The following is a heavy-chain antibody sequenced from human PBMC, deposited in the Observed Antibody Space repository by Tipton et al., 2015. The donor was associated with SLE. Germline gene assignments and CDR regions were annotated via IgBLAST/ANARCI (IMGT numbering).Heavy chain of an antibody. CDR2: ISWNSRTE. CDR3: AKDRGGYYYDTFDLFDP. CDR1: GFTFENYA. D-gene: IGHD3-22*01. V-gene: IGHV3-9*01. J-gene: IGHJ5*02. Sequence: SLRLSCAASGFTFENYAMHWIRQAPGKGLEWVSGISWNSRTEAYADSVKGRFTIFRDNAKDLLFLQMTSLTTEDTALYYCAKDRGGYYYDTFDLFDPWGQGTLVTVSS.